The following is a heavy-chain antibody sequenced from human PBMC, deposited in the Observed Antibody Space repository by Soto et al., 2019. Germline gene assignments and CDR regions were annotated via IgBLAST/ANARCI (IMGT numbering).Heavy chain of an antibody. V-gene: IGHV3-9*01. CDR3: AKDGFAFSYYYGMDV. CDR2: ISWNSGNI. Sequence: EEQLVESGGTLVQPGRSLRLSCAASGFTFDDYAMHWVRQAPGKGLEWGSGISWNSGNIGYADSVKGRFTISRDNAKNSLYLQMNSLRAEDTALYYCAKDGFAFSYYYGMDVWGQGTTVTVSS. J-gene: IGHJ6*02. CDR1: GFTFDDYA.